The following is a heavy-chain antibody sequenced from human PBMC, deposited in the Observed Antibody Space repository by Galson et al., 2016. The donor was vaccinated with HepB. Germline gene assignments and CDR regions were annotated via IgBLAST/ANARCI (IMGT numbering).Heavy chain of an antibody. D-gene: IGHD4-23*01. CDR3: VRDHSVVPTTAYNWFDP. Sequence: SLRLSCAASGFAFSSHWMHWVRQDLGKGLVWVSRINSDGTIPNYADSVKGRFTISRDNAKNTLYLQMNSLRAEDTAVYFCVRDHSVVPTTAYNWFDPWGRGALVSGSS. J-gene: IGHJ5*02. CDR2: INSDGTIP. CDR1: GFAFSSHW. V-gene: IGHV3-74*01.